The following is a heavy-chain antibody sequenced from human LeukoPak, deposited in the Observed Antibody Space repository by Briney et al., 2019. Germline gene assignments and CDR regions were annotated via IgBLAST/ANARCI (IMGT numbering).Heavy chain of an antibody. V-gene: IGHV1-58*02. Sequence: ASVKVSCKASGFTFTSSAMQWVRQARGQRLEWIGWIVVGSGNTNYAQKFQERVTITRDMSTSTAYMELGSLRSEDTAVYYCAADTALGYCSGGSCYPRPDDAFDIWGQGTMVTVSS. CDR1: GFTFTSSA. CDR2: IVVGSGNT. D-gene: IGHD2-15*01. CDR3: AADTALGYCSGGSCYPRPDDAFDI. J-gene: IGHJ3*02.